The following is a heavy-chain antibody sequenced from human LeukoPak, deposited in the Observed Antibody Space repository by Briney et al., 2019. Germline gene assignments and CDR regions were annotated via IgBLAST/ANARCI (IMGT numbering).Heavy chain of an antibody. CDR3: ARDSSSLWFGELEVSWFDP. V-gene: IGHV1-2*02. CDR1: GYTFTGYY. CDR2: INPNSGGT. D-gene: IGHD3-10*01. J-gene: IGHJ5*02. Sequence: ASVKVSCKASGYTFTGYYMHWVRQAPGQGLEWMGWINPNSGGTNYAQKFQGRVTVTRDTSISTAYMELSRLRSDDTAVYYCARDSSSLWFGELEVSWFDPWDQGTLVTVSS.